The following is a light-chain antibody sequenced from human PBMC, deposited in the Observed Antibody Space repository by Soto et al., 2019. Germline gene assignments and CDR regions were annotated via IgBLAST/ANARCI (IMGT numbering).Light chain of an antibody. J-gene: IGKJ3*01. CDR2: AAS. CDR1: QGISNY. Sequence: DIQMTQSPSSLSASVGDRVTITCRASQGISNYLAWYQQKPGKVPKRLIYAASTFQAGGPARFSGSGSGTDFTRTISSLQPEDVATYYGQKYNSAPLTFGRGTKVDIK. CDR3: QKYNSAPLT. V-gene: IGKV1-27*01.